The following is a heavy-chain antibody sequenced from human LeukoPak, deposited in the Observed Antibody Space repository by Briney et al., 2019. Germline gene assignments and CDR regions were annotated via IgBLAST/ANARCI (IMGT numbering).Heavy chain of an antibody. J-gene: IGHJ4*02. V-gene: IGHV3-30*02. CDR3: AKDTVKYCSSTSCYLAY. CDR1: GFTFSSYG. D-gene: IGHD2-2*01. CDR2: IRYDGGNK. Sequence: GGSLRLSCAASGFTFSSYGMHWVRQAPGKGLEWVAFIRYDGGNKYYADSVKGRFTISRDNSKNTLYLKMNSLRAEDTAVYYCAKDTVKYCSSTSCYLAYWGQGTLVTVSS.